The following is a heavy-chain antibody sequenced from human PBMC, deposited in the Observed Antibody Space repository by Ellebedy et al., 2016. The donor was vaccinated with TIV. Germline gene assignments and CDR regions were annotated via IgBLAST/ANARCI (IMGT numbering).Heavy chain of an antibody. Sequence: AASVKVSCKASGGTFSSYSINWVRQAPGQGLEWMERIIPILDITNYAQNFQGRVTITADKSTSTAYMELSSLRSEDTAVYYCARAPPPRGDRSADAFDIWGQGTMVTVSS. V-gene: IGHV1-69*04. J-gene: IGHJ3*02. CDR1: GGTFSSYS. CDR3: ARAPPPRGDRSADAFDI. D-gene: IGHD7-27*01. CDR2: IIPILDIT.